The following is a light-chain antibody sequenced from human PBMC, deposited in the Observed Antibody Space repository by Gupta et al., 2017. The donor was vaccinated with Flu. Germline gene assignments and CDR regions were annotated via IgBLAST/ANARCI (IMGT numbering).Light chain of an antibody. V-gene: IGKV2D-29*01. CDR3: TQNLQLSFS. J-gene: IGKJ5*01. CDR1: HSLLYATGKPF. Sequence: ISCKSSHSLLYATGKPFLHWFLQRPGQPPQLLIYELSNRFSGVPARFSGGGSRTDFTLNISRVVDADVGVYCCTQNLQLSFSFGPGTRL. CDR2: ELS.